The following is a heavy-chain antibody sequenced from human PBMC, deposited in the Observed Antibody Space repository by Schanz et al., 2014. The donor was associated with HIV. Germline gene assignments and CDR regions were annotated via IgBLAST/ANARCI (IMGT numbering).Heavy chain of an antibody. D-gene: IGHD6-19*01. CDR2: LNPNSGKT. CDR3: ARKPPVSDTDMDV. V-gene: IGHV1-8*01. J-gene: IGHJ6*02. CDR1: GYTFTGYN. Sequence: QVQLVQSGAEVKKPGASGKVSCKASGYTFTGYNINWVRQATGPGLEGMGWLNPNSGKTVYAQKFQGRVTLTRDTSISTAYMELTRLTSEDTAVYYCARKPPVSDTDMDVWGQGTTVTVSS.